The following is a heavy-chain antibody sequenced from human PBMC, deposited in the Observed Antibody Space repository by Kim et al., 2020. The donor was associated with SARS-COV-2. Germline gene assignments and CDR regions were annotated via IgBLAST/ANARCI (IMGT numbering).Heavy chain of an antibody. J-gene: IGHJ3*02. D-gene: IGHD6-13*01. CDR2: IYSGGST. Sequence: GGSLRLSCAASGFTVSSNYMSWVRQAPGKGLEWVSVIYSGGSTYYADSVKGRFTISRHNSKNTLYLQMNSLRAEDTAVYYCARMFIAAAGTAFDIWGQGTMVTVSS. V-gene: IGHV3-53*04. CDR1: GFTVSSNY. CDR3: ARMFIAAAGTAFDI.